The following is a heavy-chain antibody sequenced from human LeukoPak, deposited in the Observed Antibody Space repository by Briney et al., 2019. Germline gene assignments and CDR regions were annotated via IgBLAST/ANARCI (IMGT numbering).Heavy chain of an antibody. CDR2: IKEDGSDT. J-gene: IGHJ4*02. D-gene: IGHD3-9*01. V-gene: IGHV3-7*01. CDR1: GFTFSLHY. Sequence: PGGSLRLSCAASGFTFSLHYMGWVRHTPGKGLEWVANIKEDGSDTFYVDSVKGRFTISRDNAKNSVYLQMNILRAEDTAVYYCARHRYFYFDLWGQGTLVNVSS. CDR3: ARHRYFYFDL.